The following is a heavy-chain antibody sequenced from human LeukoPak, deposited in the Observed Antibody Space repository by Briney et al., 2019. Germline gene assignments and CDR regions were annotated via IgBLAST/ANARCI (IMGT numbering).Heavy chain of an antibody. Sequence: ASVKVSCKASGYTFTSYDINWVRQATGQGLEWMGWMNPNSGNTGYAQKFQGRVTMTRNTSIGTAYMELSSLRSEDTAVYYCARDCSSTSCYDYYGMDVWGQGTTVTVSS. J-gene: IGHJ6*02. V-gene: IGHV1-8*01. CDR3: ARDCSSTSCYDYYGMDV. CDR1: GYTFTSYD. D-gene: IGHD2-2*01. CDR2: MNPNSGNT.